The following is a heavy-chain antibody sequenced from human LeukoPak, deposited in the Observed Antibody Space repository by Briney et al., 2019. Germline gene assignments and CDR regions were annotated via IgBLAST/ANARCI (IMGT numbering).Heavy chain of an antibody. CDR3: AGIYCSGGSCYFDY. D-gene: IGHD2-15*01. Sequence: PSQTLSLTCTVSGGSISSGDYYWSWIRQPPGKGLEWIGYIYYSGSTYYNPSLKSRVTISVDTSNNQFSLKLSSVTAADTAVYYCAGIYCSGGSCYFDYWGQGTLVTVSS. J-gene: IGHJ4*02. CDR2: IYYSGST. V-gene: IGHV4-30-4*08. CDR1: GGSISSGDYY.